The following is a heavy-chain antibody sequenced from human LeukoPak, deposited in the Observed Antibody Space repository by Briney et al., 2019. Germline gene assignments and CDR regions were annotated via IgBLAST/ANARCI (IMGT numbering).Heavy chain of an antibody. J-gene: IGHJ5*02. Sequence: GASVKVSCKASGYTFTNYAFSWVRQAPGQGLEWMGWISAYNGNINYAQKLQGRVTMTTDTSTTTAYMELRSLTSDDTAVYYCVRGKNVDTAMVLDSWGQGTLVIVSS. V-gene: IGHV1-18*01. D-gene: IGHD5-18*01. CDR3: VRGKNVDTAMVLDS. CDR1: GYTFTNYA. CDR2: ISAYNGNI.